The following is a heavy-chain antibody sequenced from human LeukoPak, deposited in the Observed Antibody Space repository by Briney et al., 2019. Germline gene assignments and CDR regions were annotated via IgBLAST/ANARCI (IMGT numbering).Heavy chain of an antibody. CDR1: GGSISSYY. Sequence: SETLSLTCTVSGGSISSYYWSWIRQPAGKGLEWIGYIYHSGSTKYNPSLKSRVTMSVDTSKNQFSLKLSSVTTADTAVYYCARDGYSGNDGLWGQGTLVTVSS. V-gene: IGHV4-59*01. D-gene: IGHD5-12*01. CDR2: IYHSGST. J-gene: IGHJ4*02. CDR3: ARDGYSGNDGL.